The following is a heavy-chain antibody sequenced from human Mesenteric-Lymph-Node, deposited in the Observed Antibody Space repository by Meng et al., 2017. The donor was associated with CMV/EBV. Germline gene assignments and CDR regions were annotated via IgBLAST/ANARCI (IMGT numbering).Heavy chain of an antibody. Sequence: SETLSLTCAVFGGSFSGYYWSWIRQPPGKGLEWIGRISDSGNTNYNASLKSRVTMSLDTSKNHFSLNLTSVTAADTAVYYCARGRDYWGQGTLVTVSS. CDR1: GGSFSGYY. V-gene: IGHV4-34*01. J-gene: IGHJ4*02. CDR3: ARGRDY. CDR2: ISDSGNT.